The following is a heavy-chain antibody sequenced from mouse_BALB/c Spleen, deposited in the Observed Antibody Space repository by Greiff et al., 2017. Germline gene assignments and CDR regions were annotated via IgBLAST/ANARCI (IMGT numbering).Heavy chain of an antibody. CDR2: ISDGGSYT. V-gene: IGHV5-4*02. J-gene: IGHJ3*01. D-gene: IGHD1-2*01. CDR1: GFSFSDYY. Sequence: EVQLVESGGGLVKPGGSLKLSCAASGFSFSDYYMYWVRQTPEKRLEWVATISDGGSYTYYPDSVKGRFTISRDNAKNNLYLQMSSLKSEDTAMYYCARGEANGGFAYWGQGTLVTVSA. CDR3: ARGEANGGFAY.